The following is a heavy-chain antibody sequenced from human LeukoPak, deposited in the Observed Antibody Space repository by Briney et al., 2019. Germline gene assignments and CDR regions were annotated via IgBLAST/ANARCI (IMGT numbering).Heavy chain of an antibody. CDR2: INPSGGTT. CDR1: GYTFTSYY. D-gene: IGHD6-19*01. CDR3: ARDQGYSSGWLDYYYYYMDV. Sequence: GASVKVSCKASGYTFTSYYMHWVRQAPGQGLEWMGVINPSGGTTNYAQKFQGRVTITADESTSTAYMELSSLRSEDTAVYYCARDQGYSSGWLDYYYYYMDVWGKGTTVTISS. J-gene: IGHJ6*03. V-gene: IGHV1-46*01.